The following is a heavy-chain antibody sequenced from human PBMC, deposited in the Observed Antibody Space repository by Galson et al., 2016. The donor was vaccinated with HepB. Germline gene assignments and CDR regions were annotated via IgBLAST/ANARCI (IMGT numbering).Heavy chain of an antibody. D-gene: IGHD2-2*02. CDR3: ARDTRVLPAALRYYYGMDV. CDR2: ISASGVST. V-gene: IGHV3-23*01. J-gene: IGHJ6*02. Sequence: SLRLSCAASGFTFSNYAMSWVRQAPGKGLEWASEISASGVSTYYADSVKGRFTISRDNSKNTLYVQMDSLRAEDTALYYCARDTRVLPAALRYYYGMDVWGQGTTVTVSS. CDR1: GFTFSNYA.